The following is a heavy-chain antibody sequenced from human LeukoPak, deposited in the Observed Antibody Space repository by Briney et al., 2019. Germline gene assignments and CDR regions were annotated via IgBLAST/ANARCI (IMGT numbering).Heavy chain of an antibody. CDR3: ARGPPYRCSGGTCSLPLERYFDC. Sequence: GASVKVSCKASGYTFTSYYIHWVRQVPGQGLEWMGIIVPSNGNTRYAQKFQGRVTMTRDMSTSTVYMELSSLISEDTAIYYCARGPPYRCSGGTCSLPLERYFDCWGQGTLVTVSS. CDR1: GYTFTSYY. V-gene: IGHV1-46*01. J-gene: IGHJ4*02. CDR2: IVPSNGNT. D-gene: IGHD2-15*01.